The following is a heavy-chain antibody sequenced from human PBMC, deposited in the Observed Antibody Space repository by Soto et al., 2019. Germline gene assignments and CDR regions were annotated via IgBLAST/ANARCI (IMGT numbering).Heavy chain of an antibody. Sequence: SETLSLTCTVSGGSISSGDYYWSWIRQPPGKGLEWIGYIYYSGSTYYNPSLKSRVTISVDTSKNQFSLKLSSVTAADTAVYYCARDRKNDFWSGPKAYYYYYGMDVWGQGTTVTVS. J-gene: IGHJ6*02. CDR3: ARDRKNDFWSGPKAYYYYYGMDV. D-gene: IGHD3-3*01. V-gene: IGHV4-30-4*01. CDR2: IYYSGST. CDR1: GGSISSGDYY.